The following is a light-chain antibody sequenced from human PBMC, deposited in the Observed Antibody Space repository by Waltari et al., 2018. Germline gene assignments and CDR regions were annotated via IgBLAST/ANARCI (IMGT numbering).Light chain of an antibody. J-gene: IGKJ2*01. V-gene: IGKV3-11*01. CDR1: QSVSSY. CDR3: QQRSNWPPT. CDR2: DAS. Sequence: EIVLTQSPATLSLSPGERATLSCRARQSVSSYLAWYQQKPSQAPRLLIYDASNRATGIPARFSGSGSGTDFTLTISSLEPEDFAVYYCQQRSNWPPTFGQGTKLEIK.